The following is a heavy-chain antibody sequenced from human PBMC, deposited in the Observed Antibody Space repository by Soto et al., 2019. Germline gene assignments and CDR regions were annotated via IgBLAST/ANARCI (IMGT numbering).Heavy chain of an antibody. Sequence: PSETLSLTCTVSGVSVSSGSYYWSWIRQPPGKGLEWIGYIYYSGSTNYNPSLKSRVTISVDTSKNQFSLKLSSVTAADTAVYYCASSTYYDFWSGLPPNWFDPWGQGTLVTVSS. CDR3: ASSTYYDFWSGLPPNWFDP. J-gene: IGHJ5*02. V-gene: IGHV4-61*01. CDR1: GVSVSSGSYY. D-gene: IGHD3-3*01. CDR2: IYYSGST.